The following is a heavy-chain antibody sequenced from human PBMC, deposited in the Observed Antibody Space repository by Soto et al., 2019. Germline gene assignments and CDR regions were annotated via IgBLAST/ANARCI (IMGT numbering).Heavy chain of an antibody. V-gene: IGHV5-10-1*01. CDR2: IDPSDSYT. CDR1: GYSFTTYW. CDR3: ARHGDIAPRRSANDY. J-gene: IGHJ4*02. D-gene: IGHD6-6*01. Sequence: LGESLKISCKGSGYSFTTYWISWVRQMPVQGLEWMGRIDPSDSYTNYSPSFRGHVIISIDKSISTAYLQGSSLKASDTAMYYCARHGDIAPRRSANDYWGQGALVTVSS.